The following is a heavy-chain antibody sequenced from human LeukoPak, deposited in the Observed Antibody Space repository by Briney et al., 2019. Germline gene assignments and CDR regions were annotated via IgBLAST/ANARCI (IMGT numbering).Heavy chain of an antibody. CDR2: INPNSGGT. D-gene: IGHD3-10*01. Sequence: ASVNVSCKASGYTFTGYYMHWVRQAPGQGLEWMGWINPNSGGTNYAQKFQGRVTMTRDTSISTAYMELSRLRSDDTAVYYCARDPGVRGVFFDYWGQGTLVTVSS. CDR1: GYTFTGYY. V-gene: IGHV1-2*02. J-gene: IGHJ4*02. CDR3: ARDPGVRGVFFDY.